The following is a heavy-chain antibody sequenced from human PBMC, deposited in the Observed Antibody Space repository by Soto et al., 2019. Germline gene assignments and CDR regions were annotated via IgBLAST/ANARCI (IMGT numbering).Heavy chain of an antibody. CDR3: ARQNWNDPPYYYYMDV. Sequence: GESLKISCKGSGYSFTSYRIGWVRQMPGKGLEWMGIIYPGDSDTRYSPSFQGQVTISADKSISTAYLQWSSLKASDTAMYYCARQNWNDPPYYYYMDVWGKGTTVTVSS. V-gene: IGHV5-51*01. CDR1: GYSFTSYR. D-gene: IGHD1-1*01. J-gene: IGHJ6*03. CDR2: IYPGDSDT.